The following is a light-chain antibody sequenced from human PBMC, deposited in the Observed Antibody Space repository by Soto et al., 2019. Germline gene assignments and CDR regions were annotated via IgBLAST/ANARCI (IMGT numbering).Light chain of an antibody. CDR3: CSYAGSYTFTYV. V-gene: IGLV2-11*01. CDR2: DVS. J-gene: IGLJ1*01. CDR1: SSDVGGYNY. Sequence: QSALTQPRSVSVSPGQSVTISCTGTSSDVGGYNYVSWYQQHPGKAPKLMIYDVSKRPSGVPDRFSGSKSGNTASLTISGLQAEDEADYYCCSYAGSYTFTYVFGTGTKVTVL.